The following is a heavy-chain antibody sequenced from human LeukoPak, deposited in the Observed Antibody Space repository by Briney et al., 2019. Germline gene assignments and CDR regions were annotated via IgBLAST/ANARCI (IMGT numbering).Heavy chain of an antibody. CDR1: GYTFTSYY. CDR3: ARGSGTSNYLIDY. J-gene: IGHJ4*02. Sequence: APVKVSCTASGYTFTSYYMHWVRQAPGQGLEWMGIINPSGGSTSYAQKFQGRVTMTRDTSTSTVYMELTRLKSEDTAVYYCARGSGTSNYLIDYWGQGTLVTVSS. D-gene: IGHD5-24*01. CDR2: INPSGGST. V-gene: IGHV1-46*01.